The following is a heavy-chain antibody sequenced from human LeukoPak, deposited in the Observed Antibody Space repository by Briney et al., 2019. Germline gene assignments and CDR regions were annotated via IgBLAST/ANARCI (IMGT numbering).Heavy chain of an antibody. V-gene: IGHV1-18*01. D-gene: IGHD6-19*01. CDR3: ARTADKYSSGWYYFDY. CDR2: ISAYNGNT. J-gene: IGHJ4*02. Sequence: ASVKVSWKASGYTFTSYGISWVRQAPVQGLEWMGWISAYNGNTNYAQKLQGRVTMTTDTSTSTAYMELRSLRSDDTAVYYCARTADKYSSGWYYFDYWGQGPWSPSPQ. CDR1: GYTFTSYG.